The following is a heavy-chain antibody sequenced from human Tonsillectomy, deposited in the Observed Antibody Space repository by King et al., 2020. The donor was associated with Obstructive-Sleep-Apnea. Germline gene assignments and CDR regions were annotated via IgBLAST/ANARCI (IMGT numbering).Heavy chain of an antibody. J-gene: IGHJ4*02. CDR3: SRVDDRYYDGSGGYNY. CDR1: GYSISSGYY. CDR2: IYYGGAT. D-gene: IGHD3-22*01. V-gene: IGHV4-38-2*01. Sequence: VQLQESGPGLVKPSKTLSLTCAVSGYSISSGYYWGWIRQPPGKGLEWIGEIYYGGATYYNPSLESRVTISVDTSKNQFSLKLTSVTAADSAVYYCSRVDDRYYDGSGGYNYWGQGTLVTVSS.